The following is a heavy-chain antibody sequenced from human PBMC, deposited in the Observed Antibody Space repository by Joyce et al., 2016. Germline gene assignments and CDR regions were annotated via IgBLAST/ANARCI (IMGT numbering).Heavy chain of an antibody. J-gene: IGHJ5*01. D-gene: IGHD5-12*01. V-gene: IGHV4-4*02. CDR2: IYLGGST. CDR1: GGSISSAHW. CDR3: ARNGAYSQDS. Sequence: QVQLRESGPGLVKPSGTLSLTCAVSGGSISSAHWWSWVRQPPGKGLEWIGEIYLGGSTTYNPSLMSRVTISVDKSKNQLSLKMNSVTAADTAVYYCARNGAYSQDSWGQGTLVTVSS.